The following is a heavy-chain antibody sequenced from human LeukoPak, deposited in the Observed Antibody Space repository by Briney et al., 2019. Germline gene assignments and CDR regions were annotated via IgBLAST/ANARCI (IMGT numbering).Heavy chain of an antibody. CDR1: GASISPYY. D-gene: IGHD3-10*01. CDR3: AKEGMIRGVIDY. CDR2: IYSSGSA. V-gene: IGHV4-4*07. J-gene: IGHJ4*02. Sequence: PSETLSLTCHASGASISPYYWTWIRQPAGKGLEWIGHIYSSGSANYNPSLKSRVTMSLDMSKSQFSLKLNSVTAADTAVYYCAKEGMIRGVIDYWGQGALVTVSS.